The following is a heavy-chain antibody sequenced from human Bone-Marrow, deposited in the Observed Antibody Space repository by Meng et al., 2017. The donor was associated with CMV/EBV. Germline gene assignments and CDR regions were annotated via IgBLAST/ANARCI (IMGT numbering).Heavy chain of an antibody. CDR1: GFTVSSNY. V-gene: IGHV3-66*02. J-gene: IGHJ4*02. CDR2: IYSGGST. CDR3: ARDAFWSGSHEYY. D-gene: IGHD3-3*01. Sequence: GESLKISCAASGFTVSSNYMSWVRQAPGKGLEWVSVIYSGGSTYYADSVKGRFTISRDNSKNTLYLQMNSLRAEDTSVYYCARDAFWSGSHEYYWGQGTLGTVSS.